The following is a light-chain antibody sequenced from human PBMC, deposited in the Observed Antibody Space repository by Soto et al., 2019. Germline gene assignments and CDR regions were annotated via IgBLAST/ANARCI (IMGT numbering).Light chain of an antibody. CDR1: RSISTY. Sequence: DIQMTQSPSSLSASVGDRVTITCRASRSISTYLNWYQQKPGKAPKLLIYAASSLQSGVPSRFSGSGSGTDFTLTMSSLQPEDFATYYCQQSYSTPPYTFGQGTKLEIK. V-gene: IGKV1-39*01. J-gene: IGKJ2*01. CDR3: QQSYSTPPYT. CDR2: AAS.